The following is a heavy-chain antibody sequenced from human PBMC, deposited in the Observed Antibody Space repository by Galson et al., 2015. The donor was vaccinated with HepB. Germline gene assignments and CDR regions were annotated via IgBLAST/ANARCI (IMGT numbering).Heavy chain of an antibody. CDR3: ARAPPVLRYFDWLLVGPRMGYYMDV. CDR1: GYTFTSYD. V-gene: IGHV1-8*01. D-gene: IGHD3-9*01. J-gene: IGHJ6*03. CDR2: MNPNSGNT. Sequence: SVKVSCKASGYTFTSYDINWVRQATGQGLEWMGWMNPNSGNTGYAQKFQGRVTMTRNTSISTAYMELSSLRSEDTAVYYCARAPPVLRYFDWLLVGPRMGYYMDVWGKGTTVTVSS.